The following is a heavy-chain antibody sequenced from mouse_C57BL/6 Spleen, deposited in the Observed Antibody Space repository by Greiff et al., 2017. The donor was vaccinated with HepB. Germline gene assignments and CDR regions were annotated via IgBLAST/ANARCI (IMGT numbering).Heavy chain of an antibody. CDR1: GYTFTSYW. CDR2: IHPNSGST. D-gene: IGHD2-4*01. Sequence: QVQLQQPGAELVKPGASVKLSCKASGYTFTSYWMHWVKQRPGQGLEWIGMIHPNSGSTNYNEKFKSKATLTVDKSSSTAYMQLSSLTSEDSAVYYCGREGYDYDSWFAYWGQGTLVTVSA. J-gene: IGHJ3*01. CDR3: GREGYDYDSWFAY. V-gene: IGHV1-64*01.